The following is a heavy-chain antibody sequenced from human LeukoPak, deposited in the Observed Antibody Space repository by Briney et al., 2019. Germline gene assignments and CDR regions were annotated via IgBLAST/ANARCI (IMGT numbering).Heavy chain of an antibody. V-gene: IGHV1-24*01. CDR3: ATPWDSSSLFDY. D-gene: IGHD6-13*01. CDR1: GYTLTELS. CDR2: FDPEDGET. Sequence: ASVKVSCKVSGYTLTELSMHWVRQAPGKGLEWMGGFDPEDGETIYAQKFQGRVTMTEDTSTDTAYMELSSLRSEDTAVYYCATPWDSSSLFDYWGQGTLVTVSS. J-gene: IGHJ4*02.